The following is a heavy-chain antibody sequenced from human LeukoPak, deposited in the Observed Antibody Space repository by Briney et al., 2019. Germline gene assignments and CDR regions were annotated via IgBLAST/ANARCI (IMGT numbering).Heavy chain of an antibody. CDR1: GFTFSSYA. CDR2: ISGSGDII. V-gene: IGHV3-23*01. J-gene: IGHJ4*02. CDR3: APSRGLDMIFND. Sequence: GGSLRLSCAASGFTFSSYAMTWVRQVPGKGLEWVSSISGSGDIIYYADSVKGRFTISRDNSKNTLHVQMNSLRAEDTAVYYCAPSRGLDMIFNDWGQGTLVTVST. D-gene: IGHD2-2*03.